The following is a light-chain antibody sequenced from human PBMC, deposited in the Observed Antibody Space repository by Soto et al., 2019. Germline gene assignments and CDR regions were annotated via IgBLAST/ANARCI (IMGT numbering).Light chain of an antibody. V-gene: IGLV1-44*01. CDR1: SSNIGSNT. Sequence: QSVLTQPPSASGTPGQRVTISCSGSSSNIGSNTVNWYQQLPGTAPKLLIYSNNQRPSGVPDRFSGSRSGTSASLAISVLQSDDEADYYCAAWDDSLNVVFGGGTKLTVL. CDR2: SNN. J-gene: IGLJ2*01. CDR3: AAWDDSLNVV.